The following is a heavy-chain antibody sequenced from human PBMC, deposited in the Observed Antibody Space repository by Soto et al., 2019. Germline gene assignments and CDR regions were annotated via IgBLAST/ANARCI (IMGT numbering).Heavy chain of an antibody. Sequence: PSETLSLTCTVSGGSISSGDYYWSWIRQPPGKGLEWIGYIYYSGSTYYNPSLKSRVTISVDTSKNQFSLKLSSVTAADTAVYYCARVIRPGTGTNLLDYWGQGTTVTVSS. D-gene: IGHD1-7*01. CDR2: IYYSGST. CDR1: GGSISSGDYY. CDR3: ARVIRPGTGTNLLDY. J-gene: IGHJ4*02. V-gene: IGHV4-30-4*01.